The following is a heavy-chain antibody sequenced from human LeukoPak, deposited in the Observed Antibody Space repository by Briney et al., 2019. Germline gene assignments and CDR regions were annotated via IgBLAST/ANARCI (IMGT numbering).Heavy chain of an antibody. CDR2: INHSGST. CDR3: AREQDYGGFPHYFDY. Sequence: SEALSLTCAVYGGSFSGYYWSWIRQPPGKGLEWIGEINHSGSTNYNPSLKSRVTISVDTSKNQFSLKLSSVTAADTAVYYCAREQDYGGFPHYFDYWGQGTLVTVSS. CDR1: GGSFSGYY. V-gene: IGHV4-34*01. D-gene: IGHD4-23*01. J-gene: IGHJ4*02.